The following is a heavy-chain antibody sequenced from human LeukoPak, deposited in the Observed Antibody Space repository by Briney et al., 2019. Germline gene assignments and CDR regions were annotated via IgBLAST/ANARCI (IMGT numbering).Heavy chain of an antibody. V-gene: IGHV4-39*07. J-gene: IGHJ4*02. CDR2: IYYSGST. CDR1: GGSISSSSYY. CDR3: ARRGIGSSWYGGYFDY. D-gene: IGHD6-13*01. Sequence: SETLSLTCTVSGGSISSSSYYWGWIRQPPGKGLEWIGSIYYSGSTYYNPSLKSRVTISVDTSKNQFSLKLSSVTAADTAVYYCARRGIGSSWYGGYFDYWGQGTLVTVSS.